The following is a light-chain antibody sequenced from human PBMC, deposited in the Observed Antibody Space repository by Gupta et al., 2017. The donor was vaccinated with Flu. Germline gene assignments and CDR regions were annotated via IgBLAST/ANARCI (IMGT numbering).Light chain of an antibody. CDR3: SSDAGNNVLV. CDR2: EVS. Sequence: QSALTEPASVSGSPGQSITISCTGTTSDVGGYDYVSWYQQYPGNAPKIMIYEVSNRPAGVSIRFSGSRSGNTASLTISGLKAEDEADYYCSSDAGNNVLVFGGGTKLTVL. V-gene: IGLV2-14*01. J-gene: IGLJ2*01. CDR1: TSDVGGYDY.